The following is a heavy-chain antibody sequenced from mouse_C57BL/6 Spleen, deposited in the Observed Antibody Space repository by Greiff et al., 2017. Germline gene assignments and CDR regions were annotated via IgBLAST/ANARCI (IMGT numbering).Heavy chain of an antibody. J-gene: IGHJ4*01. D-gene: IGHD3-2*02. V-gene: IGHV2-5*01. CDR3: AKNGAQATGAMDY. CDR2: IWRGGST. Sequence: VKLVESGPGLVQPSQSLSITCTVSGFSLTSYGVHWVRQPPGKGLEWLGVIWRGGSTDYNAAFMSRLSITKDNSKSQVFFKMNSLQADDTAIYYCAKNGAQATGAMDYWGQGTSVTVSS. CDR1: GFSLTSYG.